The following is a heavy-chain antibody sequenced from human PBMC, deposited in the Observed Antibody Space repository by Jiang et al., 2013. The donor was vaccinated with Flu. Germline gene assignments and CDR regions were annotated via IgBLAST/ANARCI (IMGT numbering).Heavy chain of an antibody. CDR3: ARLGVRKRLWSTYYYYYGMDV. CDR2: INHSGST. D-gene: IGHD5-18*01. J-gene: IGHJ6*04. CDR1: GGSFSGYY. Sequence: LLKPSETLSLTCAVYGGSFSGYYWSWIRQPPGKGLEWIGEINHSGSTNYNPSLKSRVTISVDTSKNQFSLKLSSVTAADTAVYYCARLGVRKRLWSTYYYYYGMDVWGKGTTVTVSS. V-gene: IGHV4-34*01.